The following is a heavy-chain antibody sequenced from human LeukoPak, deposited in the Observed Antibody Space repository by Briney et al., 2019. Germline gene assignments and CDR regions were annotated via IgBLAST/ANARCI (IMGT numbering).Heavy chain of an antibody. CDR2: IYYRGST. CDR1: GASISSSSYY. D-gene: IGHD3-22*01. V-gene: IGHV4-39*01. J-gene: IGHJ5*02. CDR3: ARHLARIVVALGLNWFDP. Sequence: SPTLSLTCTVSGASISSSSYYCGWLRQPPWKGLEWIGGIYYRGSTYYNPSVKTPAPISIHTSNSLFSLTPRSMTAAAAAVFYCARHLARIVVALGLNWFDPGGQGTLDSVFS.